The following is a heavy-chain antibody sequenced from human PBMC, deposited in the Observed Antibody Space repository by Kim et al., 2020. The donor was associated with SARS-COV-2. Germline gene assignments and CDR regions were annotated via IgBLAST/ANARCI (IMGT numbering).Heavy chain of an antibody. J-gene: IGHJ6*02. CDR1: GYTFTSYG. V-gene: IGHV1-18*01. D-gene: IGHD3-22*01. Sequence: ASVKVSCKASGYTFTSYGISWVRQAPGQGLEWMGWISAYNGNTNYAQKLQGRVTMTTDTSTSTAYMELRSLRSDDTAVYYCARGDYYDSSGYYYATYYYYGMDVWGQGTTVTVSS. CDR3: ARGDYYDSSGYYYATYYYYGMDV. CDR2: ISAYNGNT.